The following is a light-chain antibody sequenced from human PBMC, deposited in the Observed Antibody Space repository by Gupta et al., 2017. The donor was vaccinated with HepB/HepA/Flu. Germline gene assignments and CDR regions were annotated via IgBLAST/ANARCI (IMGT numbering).Light chain of an antibody. CDR1: QSVSSY. CDR3: QQRSNSYT. J-gene: IGKJ2*01. CDR2: DAS. V-gene: IGKV3-11*01. Sequence: EIVLTQSPATLSLSPGERATLSCRASQSVSSYLAWYQQKPGQAPRILIYDASNRATGIPARFSGSGSGTDFTLTISSREPEDFAVYYWQQRSNSYTFGQGTKLEIK.